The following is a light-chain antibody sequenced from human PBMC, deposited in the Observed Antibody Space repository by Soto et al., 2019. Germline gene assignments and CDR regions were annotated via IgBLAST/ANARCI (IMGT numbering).Light chain of an antibody. CDR3: SSYTSSSTWV. V-gene: IGLV2-14*01. CDR2: EVS. J-gene: IGLJ3*02. Sequence: QSALTQPASASGSPGQSITISCTGTSSDVGRYNYVSWYQHHPGKAPKLMIYEVSNRPSGVSNRFSGSKSGNTASLTISGLQAEDEADYYCSSYTSSSTWVFGGGTKLTVL. CDR1: SSDVGRYNY.